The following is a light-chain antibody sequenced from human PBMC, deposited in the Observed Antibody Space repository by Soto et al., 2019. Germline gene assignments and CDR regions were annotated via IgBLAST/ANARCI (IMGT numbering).Light chain of an antibody. J-gene: IGKJ5*01. CDR1: QSVSSSY. Sequence: EIVLTQSPGTLSLSPGERATLSCRASQSVSSSYLAWYQQKPAQAPRLLIYCASSSATGIPARFSGSGAGNDFTRTISRLDPEDFAVYSCEQYGSSLITFGPGTRLEIK. V-gene: IGKV3-20*01. CDR2: CAS. CDR3: EQYGSSLIT.